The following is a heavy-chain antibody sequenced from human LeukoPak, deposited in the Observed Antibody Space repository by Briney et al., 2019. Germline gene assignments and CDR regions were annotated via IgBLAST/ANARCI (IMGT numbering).Heavy chain of an antibody. CDR3: ARTGISRNTVWFDP. Sequence: SETLSLTCAVYGGSFSGYYWSWIRQPPGKGLEWIGEINHSGSTNYNPSLKSRVTISVDTSKNQFSLKLSSVTAADTAVYYCARTGISRNTVWFDPWGQGTLVTVSS. CDR2: INHSGST. D-gene: IGHD3-16*02. CDR1: GGSFSGYY. J-gene: IGHJ5*02. V-gene: IGHV4-34*01.